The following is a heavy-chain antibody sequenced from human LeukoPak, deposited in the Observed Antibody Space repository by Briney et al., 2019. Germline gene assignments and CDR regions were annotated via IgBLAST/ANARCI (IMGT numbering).Heavy chain of an antibody. CDR3: ARDQGGATYLDY. D-gene: IGHD1-26*01. Sequence: GGSLRLSCAASGFTFSSYAMHWIRQAPGKGLEWVAVISYDGSNKYYADSVKGRFTISRGNSKNTPYLQMNSPRAEDTAVYYCARDQGGATYLDYWGQGTLVTVSS. J-gene: IGHJ4*02. V-gene: IGHV3-30-3*01. CDR1: GFTFSSYA. CDR2: ISYDGSNK.